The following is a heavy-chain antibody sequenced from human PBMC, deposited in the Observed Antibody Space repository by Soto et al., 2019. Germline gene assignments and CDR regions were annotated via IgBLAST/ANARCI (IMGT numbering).Heavy chain of an antibody. CDR1: GGTFSSYA. J-gene: IGHJ6*02. D-gene: IGHD2-2*01. V-gene: IGHV1-69*01. CDR3: ARPDIVVVPAASPYYYGMDV. Sequence: QVQLVQSGAEVKKPGSSVKVSCKASGGTFSSYAISWVRQAPGQGLEWMGGIIPIFGTANYAQKFQGRVKITADESTSTAYMELSSLRSEDTAVYYCARPDIVVVPAASPYYYGMDVWGQGTTVTVSS. CDR2: IIPIFGTA.